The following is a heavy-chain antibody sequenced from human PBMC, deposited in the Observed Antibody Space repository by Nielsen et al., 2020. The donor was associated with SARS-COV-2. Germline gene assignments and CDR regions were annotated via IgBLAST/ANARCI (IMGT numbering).Heavy chain of an antibody. V-gene: IGHV3-69-1*01. CDR2: ISTRSDT. D-gene: IGHD3-9*01. J-gene: IGHJ4*02. Sequence: GESLKISCTASGFMFMDYHMSWVRQAPGKGLEWISSISTRSDTDYAESVKGRFTISRDNAKRSVYLNMSSLRGDDTADYYCARDGGYYHEGAGYYIPYWGQGTLVTVSS. CDR1: GFMFMDYH. CDR3: ARDGGYYHEGAGYYIPY.